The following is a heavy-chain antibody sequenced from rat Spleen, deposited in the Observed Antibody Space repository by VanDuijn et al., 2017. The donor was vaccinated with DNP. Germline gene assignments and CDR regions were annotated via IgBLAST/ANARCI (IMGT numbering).Heavy chain of an antibody. D-gene: IGHD1-9*01. J-gene: IGHJ2*01. CDR3: ETHQYPYYGYNNLFDF. Sequence: EVQLVESGGGLVQPGRSLKLSCAASGFTFRDYYMAWVRQAPRKGLEWVASIIYAGTNTYYGDSVKGRFTISRDNAKSTLYLQMNSLRSEDTATYYCETHQYPYYGYNNLFDFWGQGVTVTVSS. CDR2: IIYAGTNT. V-gene: IGHV5-22*01. CDR1: GFTFRDYY.